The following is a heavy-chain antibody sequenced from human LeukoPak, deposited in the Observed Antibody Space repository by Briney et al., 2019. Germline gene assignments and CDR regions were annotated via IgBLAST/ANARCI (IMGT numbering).Heavy chain of an antibody. CDR3: AKDSSGRQPSTDFDY. V-gene: IGHV3-23*01. CDR2: TSVSGGST. Sequence: GVSLRLSCAASGFTLSSYAMSWVRQAPGKGLEWVSATSVSGGSTYYADSVKGRFTISRDNSKNTLYLQMNSLRAEDTAVYYCAKDSSGRQPSTDFDYWGQGTLVTVSS. J-gene: IGHJ4*02. CDR1: GFTLSSYA. D-gene: IGHD6-19*01.